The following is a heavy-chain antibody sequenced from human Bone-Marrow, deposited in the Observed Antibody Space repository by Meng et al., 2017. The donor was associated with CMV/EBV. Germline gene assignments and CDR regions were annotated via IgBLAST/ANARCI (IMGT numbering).Heavy chain of an antibody. J-gene: IGHJ4*02. CDR3: ARVGPTGPGFYFDY. CDR2: IYYTGST. Sequence: SETLSLTCTVSGGSISSYYWSWIRQPPGKGLEWIGYIYYTGSTNYNPSLKSRLTISVDKSKNQFSLKLESVTAADTALYYCARVGPTGPGFYFDYWGQGTLVTVSS. V-gene: IGHV4-59*01. D-gene: IGHD1-26*01. CDR1: GGSISSYY.